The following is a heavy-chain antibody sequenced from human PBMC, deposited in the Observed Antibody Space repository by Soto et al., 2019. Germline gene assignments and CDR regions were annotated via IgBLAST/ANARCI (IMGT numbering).Heavy chain of an antibody. J-gene: IGHJ4*02. CDR3: TIQPFRITVFG. V-gene: IGHV3-15*07. CDR2: IRSKTDGETT. CDR1: GFTLSNAY. Sequence: GGSLRLSCTASGFTLSNAYMNWVRQAPGKGLEWVGRIRSKTDGETTDYGAPVKDRFTISRDDSKNTLFLQMSSLKAEDTAIYYCTIQPFRITVFGWGQGTLVTVSS. D-gene: IGHD3-3*01.